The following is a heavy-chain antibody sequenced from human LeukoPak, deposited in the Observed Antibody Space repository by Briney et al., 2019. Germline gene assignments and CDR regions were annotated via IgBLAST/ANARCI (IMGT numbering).Heavy chain of an antibody. CDR2: INSSGGST. D-gene: IGHD3-16*02. J-gene: IGHJ6*02. V-gene: IGHV1-46*01. CDR1: GYTFTNYY. Sequence: ASVKVSCKASGYTFTNYYMHWVRQAPGQGLEWMGIINSSGGSTNYAQKFQGRVTMTRDTSTSTAYMELRSLRSDDTAVYYCARYMITFGGVIVIPDYYYYYGMDVWGQGTTVTVSS. CDR3: ARYMITFGGVIVIPDYYYYYGMDV.